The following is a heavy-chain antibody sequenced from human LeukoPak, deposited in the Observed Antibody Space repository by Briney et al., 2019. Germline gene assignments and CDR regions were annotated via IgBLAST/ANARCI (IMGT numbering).Heavy chain of an antibody. J-gene: IGHJ3*02. V-gene: IGHV4-39*07. CDR1: GGSISTSNYY. Sequence: SETLSLTCTVSGGSISTSNYYWGWIRQPPGKGLEWIGNIFYSGSTYYGPSLKSRLTISLDTSRNQFSLKLSSVTAADTAVYYCARDLWFGAGRTFDIWGQGTMVTVSS. CDR2: IFYSGST. D-gene: IGHD3-10*01. CDR3: ARDLWFGAGRTFDI.